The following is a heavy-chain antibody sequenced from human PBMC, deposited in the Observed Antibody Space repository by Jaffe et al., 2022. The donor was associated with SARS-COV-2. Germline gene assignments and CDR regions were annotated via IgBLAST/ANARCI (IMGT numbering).Heavy chain of an antibody. J-gene: IGHJ4*02. Sequence: QITLKESGPTLVKPTQTLTLTCTFSGFSLNTGGEGVGWIRQPPGKALEWLALIYWDGDGRYSPSLKSRLTITKDTSKNQVVLTMTNMDPVDTATYFCGHRPPAVVHFDSWGQGTLVTVSS. CDR2: IYWDGDG. CDR3: GHRPPAVVHFDS. D-gene: IGHD5-18*01. CDR1: GFSLNTGGEG. V-gene: IGHV2-5*02.